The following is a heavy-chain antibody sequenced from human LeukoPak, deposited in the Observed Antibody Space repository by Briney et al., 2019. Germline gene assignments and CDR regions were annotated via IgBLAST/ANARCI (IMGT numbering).Heavy chain of an antibody. Sequence: SETLSLTCAVYGGSFSGYYWSWIRQPPGKGLEWIGEINHSGSTNYNPSLKSRVTISVDTSKNQFSLKLSSVTAADTAVYYCHYGVDLDYYYYMDVWGKGTTVTVSS. D-gene: IGHD3-16*01. CDR3: HYGVDLDYYYYMDV. CDR1: GGSFSGYY. CDR2: INHSGST. V-gene: IGHV4-34*01. J-gene: IGHJ6*03.